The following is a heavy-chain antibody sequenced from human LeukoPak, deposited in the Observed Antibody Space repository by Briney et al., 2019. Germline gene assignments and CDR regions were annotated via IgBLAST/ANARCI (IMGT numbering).Heavy chain of an antibody. Sequence: PAGSLSLSRVASALSSTRYAMSWVRQAPGKGGEWVSAISGIGGSTYYADSVEGRCTISRDTSQNTLYLQINSLRDEATTVDDCAKDIGISSLYYYGSGPNWFDPWGQGTLVTVSS. CDR2: ISGIGGST. V-gene: IGHV3-23*01. D-gene: IGHD3-10*01. CDR1: ALSSTRYA. CDR3: AKDIGISSLYYYGSGPNWFDP. J-gene: IGHJ5*02.